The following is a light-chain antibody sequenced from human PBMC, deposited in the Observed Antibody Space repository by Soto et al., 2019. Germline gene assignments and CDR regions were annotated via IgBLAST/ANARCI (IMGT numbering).Light chain of an antibody. V-gene: IGLV2-23*01. Sequence: QSAPTQPASVSGSPGQSITISCTGTSGDVLSYDGVSWYQHQPGKAPKLILYEGNKRPSGVSNRFSGLKSGHMATVTISGHQAEEEADYYCWLYAYNGGWLFGGGAKLTGL. CDR2: EGN. J-gene: IGLJ3*02. CDR3: WLYAYNGGWL. CDR1: SGDVLSYDG.